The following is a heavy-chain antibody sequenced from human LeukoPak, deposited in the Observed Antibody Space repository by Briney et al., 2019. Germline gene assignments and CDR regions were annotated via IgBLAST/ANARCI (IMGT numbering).Heavy chain of an antibody. V-gene: IGHV4-34*01. Sequence: SETLSLTCAVYGGSFSGYYWSWIRQPPGKGLEWIGEINHSGSTNYNPSLKSRVTISVDTSKNQFSLKLSSVTAADTAVYYCARQTSYGSGSYSPSPEADIWGQGTMVTVSS. J-gene: IGHJ3*02. CDR1: GGSFSGYY. D-gene: IGHD3-10*01. CDR2: INHSGST. CDR3: ARQTSYGSGSYSPSPEADI.